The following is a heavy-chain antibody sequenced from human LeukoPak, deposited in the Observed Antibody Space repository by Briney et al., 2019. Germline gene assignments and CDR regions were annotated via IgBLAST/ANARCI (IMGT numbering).Heavy chain of an antibody. CDR2: ISVSGNT. CDR1: GFTLSSYA. J-gene: IGHJ4*02. V-gene: IGHV3-23*01. Sequence: GGSLRLSCAASGFTLSSYAMSCVRQAPGKGLEWVSAISVSGNTYHADSVKGRFTISRDSSENTLYLQMNRLRAEDAAVYYCAKAPVTTCSGAYCYPFDYWGQGTLVTVSS. D-gene: IGHD2-21*01. CDR3: AKAPVTTCSGAYCYPFDY.